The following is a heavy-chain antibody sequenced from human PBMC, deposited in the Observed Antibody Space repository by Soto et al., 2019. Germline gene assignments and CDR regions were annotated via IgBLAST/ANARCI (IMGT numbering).Heavy chain of an antibody. Sequence: QVQLQESGPGLVKPSGTLSLTCAVSGGSFTSNNWWTWVRQPPGQGLEWIGEIYRTGSTNYNQSLKSRVTISLDKSDNQFSLKVTSLTAADTAVYYCASRDPGTSVDYWGQGTLVTVSS. V-gene: IGHV4-4*02. CDR2: IYRTGST. CDR1: GGSFTSNNW. CDR3: ASRDPGTSVDY. J-gene: IGHJ4*02. D-gene: IGHD1-7*01.